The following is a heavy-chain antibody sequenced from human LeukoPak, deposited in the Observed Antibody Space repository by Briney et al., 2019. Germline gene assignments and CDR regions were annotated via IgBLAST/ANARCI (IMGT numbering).Heavy chain of an antibody. D-gene: IGHD1-14*01. V-gene: IGHV4-59*12. CDR1: GGSINSYY. CDR3: ARDRTGPDYYYMDV. J-gene: IGHJ6*03. Sequence: PSETLSLTCTVSGGSINSYYWTWIRQAPGKGLEWIGYIYYSGSTYYNPSLKSRVTISVDTSKNQFSLKLSSVTAADTAVYYCARDRTGPDYYYMDVWGKGTTVTVSS. CDR2: IYYSGST.